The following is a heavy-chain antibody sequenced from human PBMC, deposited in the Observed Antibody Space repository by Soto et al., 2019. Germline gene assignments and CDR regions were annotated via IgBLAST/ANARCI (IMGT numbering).Heavy chain of an antibody. CDR1: GFTFSGSA. J-gene: IGHJ4*02. CDR3: TSSYCSGGSCYQYYFDY. Sequence: GGSLRLSCAASGFTFSGSAMHWVRQASGKGLEWVGRIRSKANSYATAYAASVKSRFTISRDDSKNTAYLQMNSLKTEDTAVYYCTSSYCSGGSCYQYYFDYWGQGTLVTVSS. CDR2: IRSKANSYAT. D-gene: IGHD2-15*01. V-gene: IGHV3-73*01.